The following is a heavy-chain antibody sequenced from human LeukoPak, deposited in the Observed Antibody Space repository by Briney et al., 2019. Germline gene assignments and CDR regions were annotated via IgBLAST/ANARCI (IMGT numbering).Heavy chain of an antibody. J-gene: IGHJ4*02. V-gene: IGHV3-7*01. D-gene: IGHD3-10*01. Sequence: KPGGSLRLSCAASGFTFSSYEMNWVRQAPGKGLEWVANIKQDGSEKYYVDSVKGRFTISRDNAKNSLYLQMNSLRAEDTAVYYCARMVRGATHHYFDYWGQGTLVTVSS. CDR2: IKQDGSEK. CDR3: ARMVRGATHHYFDY. CDR1: GFTFSSYE.